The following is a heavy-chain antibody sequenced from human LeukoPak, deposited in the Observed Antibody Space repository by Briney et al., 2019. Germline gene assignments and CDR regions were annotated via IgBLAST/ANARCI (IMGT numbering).Heavy chain of an antibody. J-gene: IGHJ4*02. CDR3: AREKRGYSGSYDY. Sequence: ASMKVSCKASGYTFTSYNIDWVRQTTGQGLEWMGWMNPNSGDIGYAQKFQGRVTITRDTSASTAYMELSSLRSEDMAVYYCAREKRGYSGSYDYWGQGTLVTVSS. V-gene: IGHV1-8*03. D-gene: IGHD1-26*01. CDR2: MNPNSGDI. CDR1: GYTFTSYN.